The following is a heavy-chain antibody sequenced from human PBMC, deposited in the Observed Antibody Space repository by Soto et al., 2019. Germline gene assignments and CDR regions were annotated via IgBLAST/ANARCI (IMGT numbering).Heavy chain of an antibody. D-gene: IGHD3-10*01. CDR1: GGSISSYY. Sequence: SDTLSLTCAVTGGSISSYYWSWIRQPPGKGLEWIGYIYYSGSTSYNPTLNSRVTISLDTSKNQFSMKLSSVTAADAAVYYCARDPFLGVREAYYYGSGSPGGWFDPWGQGTLVTVSS. CDR3: ARDPFLGVREAYYYGSGSPGGWFDP. CDR2: IYYSGST. V-gene: IGHV4-59*01. J-gene: IGHJ5*02.